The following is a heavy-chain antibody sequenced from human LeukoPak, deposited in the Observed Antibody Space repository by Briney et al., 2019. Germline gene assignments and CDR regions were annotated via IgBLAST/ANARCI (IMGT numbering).Heavy chain of an antibody. J-gene: IGHJ4*02. CDR3: ARAPEWLIFDY. CDR1: GFXVSSNY. CDR2: IYSGGST. D-gene: IGHD6-19*01. Sequence: PGGSLRLSCAASGFXVSSNYMSWVRQAPGKGLEWVLVIYSGGSTYYADSVKGRFTISRHNSKNTLYLQMNSLRAEDTAVYYCARAPEWLIFDYWGQGTLVTVSS. V-gene: IGHV3-53*04.